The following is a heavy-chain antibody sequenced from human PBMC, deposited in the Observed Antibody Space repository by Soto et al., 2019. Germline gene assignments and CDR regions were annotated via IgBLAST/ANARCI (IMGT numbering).Heavy chain of an antibody. CDR1: GFTFSTYT. CDR2: IVGNGGNT. J-gene: IGHJ4*02. CDR3: VPSPAAGSRGAGY. D-gene: IGHD6-13*01. V-gene: IGHV3-64D*08. Sequence: GGSLRLSCSASGFTFSTYTMHWVRQAPGKGLEYVSAIVGNGGNTYYADSVKGRFTISRDNSKNSLHLQMTSLRPEDTAVYYCVPSPAAGSRGAGYWGQGTLVTVSS.